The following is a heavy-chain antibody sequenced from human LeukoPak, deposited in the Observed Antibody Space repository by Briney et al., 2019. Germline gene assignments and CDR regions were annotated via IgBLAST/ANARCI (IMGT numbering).Heavy chain of an antibody. V-gene: IGHV4-59*13. CDR2: IYYSGST. D-gene: IGHD1-26*01. CDR3: ARTLGGAFDY. Sequence: PSETLSLTCTVSGGYISSYYWSWIRQPPGKGLEWIGYIYYSGSTNYNPSLKSRVTISVDTSKNQFSLKLSSMTAADTAVYYCARTLGGAFDYWGQGTLVTVSS. CDR1: GGYISSYY. J-gene: IGHJ4*02.